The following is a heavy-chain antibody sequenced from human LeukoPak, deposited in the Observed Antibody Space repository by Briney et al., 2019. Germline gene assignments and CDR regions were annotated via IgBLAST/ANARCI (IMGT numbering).Heavy chain of an antibody. CDR3: VGQDGRGWNFDY. CDR2: IFPADSDT. J-gene: IGHJ4*02. V-gene: IGHV5-51*01. CDR1: GYTFTNSW. Sequence: GESLKISCKASGYTFTNSWIGWVRQMPGKGLGWMGIIFPADSDTRYSPSFQGHVTISADKSITTAFLQWSSLKASDTAMYYCVGQDGRGWNFDYWGQGTLVTVSS. D-gene: IGHD1-1*01.